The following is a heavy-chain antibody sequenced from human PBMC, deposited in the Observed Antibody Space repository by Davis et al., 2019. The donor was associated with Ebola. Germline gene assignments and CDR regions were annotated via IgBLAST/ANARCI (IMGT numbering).Heavy chain of an antibody. D-gene: IGHD6-19*01. CDR1: GFTFDDYA. Sequence: GGSLRLSCAASGFTFDDYAMNWVRQAPGKGLEWVSSISSSSSYIYYADSVKGRFTISRDNAKNSLYLQMNSLRAEDTAVYYCARDILYSSGWYDYWGQGTLVTVSS. J-gene: IGHJ4*02. CDR2: ISSSSSYI. V-gene: IGHV3-21*01. CDR3: ARDILYSSGWYDY.